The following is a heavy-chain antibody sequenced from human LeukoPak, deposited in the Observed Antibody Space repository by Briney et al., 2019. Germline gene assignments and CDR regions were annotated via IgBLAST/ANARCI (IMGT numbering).Heavy chain of an antibody. Sequence: QSGGSLSLSCATSGFTFSNFDLHWVRQATGEGLEWVSAIGTAGDTYYPDSVKGRFTISRDNAKNSFYLQMNNLRAGDTAAYYCSRGGAPAGYAYDIWGHGTVVTVFS. D-gene: IGHD6-13*01. CDR1: GFTFSNFD. CDR3: SRGGAPAGYAYDI. V-gene: IGHV3-13*01. CDR2: IGTAGDT. J-gene: IGHJ3*02.